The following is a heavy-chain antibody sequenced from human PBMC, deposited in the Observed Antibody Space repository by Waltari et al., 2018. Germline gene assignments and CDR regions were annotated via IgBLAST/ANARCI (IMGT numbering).Heavy chain of an antibody. V-gene: IGHV1-8*01. D-gene: IGHD1-20*01. J-gene: IGHJ3*02. CDR2: MNPNSGNT. CDR3: ARKLIRYRYAFDI. CDR1: GYTFTSYD. Sequence: QVQLVQYGAEVKKPGASVKVSCKASGYTFTSYDINWVRQVTGHGLEWMGWMNPNSGNTGYATKFQGRVTLTRKHSISTAYMGLSSLRSEDTAVYYCARKLIRYRYAFDIWGQGTMVTVSS.